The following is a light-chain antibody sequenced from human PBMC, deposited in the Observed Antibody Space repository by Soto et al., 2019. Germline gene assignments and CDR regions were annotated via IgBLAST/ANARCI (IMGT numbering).Light chain of an antibody. CDR1: SSNIGNNY. CDR2: DNY. CDR3: GTWDSSLSVVL. V-gene: IGLV1-51*01. Sequence: QSALTQPPSVSAAPGQKVTISCSGISSNIGNNYVSWYQQLPGTAPKLLIYDNYKRPSGIPDRFSGSKSGTSATLGITGLQTGDEADYYCGTWDSSLSVVLFGGGTKLTVL. J-gene: IGLJ2*01.